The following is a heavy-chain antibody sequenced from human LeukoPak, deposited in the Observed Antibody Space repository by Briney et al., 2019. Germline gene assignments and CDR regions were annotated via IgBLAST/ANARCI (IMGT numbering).Heavy chain of an antibody. CDR3: ARDYYDSSGYTGY. CDR2: ISNSRSYI. D-gene: IGHD3-22*01. J-gene: IGHJ4*02. Sequence: GGSLRLSCVASGFTFSNYGMTWVRQAPGKGLEWVSSISNSRSYIYYVDSVKGRFTISRGNSKNTLYLQMNSLRAEDTAVYYCARDYYDSSGYTGYWGQGTLVTVSS. CDR1: GFTFSNYG. V-gene: IGHV3-21*01.